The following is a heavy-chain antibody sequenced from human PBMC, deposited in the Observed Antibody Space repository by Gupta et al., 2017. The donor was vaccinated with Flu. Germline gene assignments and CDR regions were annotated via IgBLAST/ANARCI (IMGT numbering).Heavy chain of an antibody. J-gene: IGHJ5*02. CDR3: ATVAAAGMS. D-gene: IGHD6-13*01. V-gene: IGHV4-34*01. CDR1: GGSFSDYY. Sequence: QVRLQQWGAGLLKLSETLSLTCAVHGGSFSDYYWTWIRQPQGKGLEWIGEINHSATTNYNPSLKSRVAISIDTSKSQFSLKLSSVTAADTAVYYCATVAAAGMSWGQGTLVTVSS. CDR2: INHSATT.